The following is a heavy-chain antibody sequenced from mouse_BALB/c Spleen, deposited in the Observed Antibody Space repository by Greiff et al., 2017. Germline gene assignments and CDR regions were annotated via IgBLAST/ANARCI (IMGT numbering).Heavy chain of an antibody. V-gene: IGHV5-17*02. Sequence: EVKLMESGGGLVQPGGSRKLSCAASGFTFSSFGMYWVRQAPEKGLEWVAYISSGSSTIYYADTVKGRFTISRDNPKNTLFLQMTSLRSEDTAMYYCARNYGSSLRDYLDYWGQGTTLTVSS. CDR3: ARNYGSSLRDYLDY. D-gene: IGHD1-1*01. J-gene: IGHJ2*01. CDR2: ISSGSSTI. CDR1: GFTFSSFG.